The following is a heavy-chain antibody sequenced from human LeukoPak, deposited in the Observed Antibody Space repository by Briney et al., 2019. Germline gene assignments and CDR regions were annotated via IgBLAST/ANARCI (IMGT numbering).Heavy chain of an antibody. J-gene: IGHJ3*02. Sequence: PGGSLRLSCAASGFTFSSYSMNWVRQAPGKGLEWVSYISSSSSTIYYADSVKGRFTISRDNAKNSLFLQMTGLRAEDTALYYCAREKDTIRGSFDIWGQGTLATVSS. D-gene: IGHD2-2*02. CDR2: ISSSSSTI. CDR1: GFTFSSYS. V-gene: IGHV3-48*04. CDR3: AREKDTIRGSFDI.